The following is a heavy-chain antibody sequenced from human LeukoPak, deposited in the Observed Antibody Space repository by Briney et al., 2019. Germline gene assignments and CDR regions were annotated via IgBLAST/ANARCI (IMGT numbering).Heavy chain of an antibody. Sequence: GGSLRLSCAASGFTLSNAWMRWVRQAPGKGVEWVGRIKSKTDGGTTDYAATVKGRCNMSREETKTTLYLQMNSLKTEDTAVYYCTTATILLWFGELAYWGQGTLVTVSS. CDR3: TTATILLWFGELAY. CDR1: GFTLSNAW. V-gene: IGHV3-15*01. J-gene: IGHJ4*02. D-gene: IGHD3-10*01. CDR2: IKSKTDGGTT.